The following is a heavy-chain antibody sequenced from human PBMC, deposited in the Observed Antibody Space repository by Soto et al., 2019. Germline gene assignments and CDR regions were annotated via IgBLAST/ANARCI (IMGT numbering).Heavy chain of an antibody. CDR2: IYTGDSDT. CDR1: GYSFTSYW. D-gene: IGHD2-21*02. V-gene: IGHV5-51*01. J-gene: IGHJ4*02. CDR3: ARHDGRTRWLLQDX. Sequence: VESLKISCKGSGYSFTSYWIGWVRQMPGKGLELMVIIYTGDSDTRYSPSFQGQVTISADKSIRTAYLQWSSLKASDTAMYYCARHDGRTRWLLQDXWGQGTLVTVSX.